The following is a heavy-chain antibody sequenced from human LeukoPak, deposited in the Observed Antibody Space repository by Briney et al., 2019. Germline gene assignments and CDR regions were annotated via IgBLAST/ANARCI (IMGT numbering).Heavy chain of an antibody. V-gene: IGHV1-8*02. CDR3: ARTTGYKGSGRDY. D-gene: IGHD5-24*01. J-gene: IGHJ4*02. CDR1: GYTFTGYY. Sequence: ASVKVSCKASGYTFTGYYMHWVRQAPGQGLEWMGWMNPNSGNTGYAQKFQGRVTMTRNTSISTAYMELSSLRSEDTAVYYCARTTGYKGSGRDYWGQGTLVTVSS. CDR2: MNPNSGNT.